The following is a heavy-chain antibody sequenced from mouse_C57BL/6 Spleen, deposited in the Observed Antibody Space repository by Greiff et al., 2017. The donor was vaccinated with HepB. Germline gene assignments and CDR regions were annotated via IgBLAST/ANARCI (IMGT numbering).Heavy chain of an antibody. CDR3: ARGRFPDYFDV. CDR1: GYTFTDYN. Sequence: EVQLQQSGPELVKPGASVKIPCKASGYTFTDYNMDWVKQSHGKSLEWIGDINPNNGGTIYNQKFKGKATLIVDKSSSTAYMELRSLTSEDTAVYYCARGRFPDYFDVWGTGTTVTVSS. J-gene: IGHJ1*03. V-gene: IGHV1-18*01. CDR2: INPNNGGT.